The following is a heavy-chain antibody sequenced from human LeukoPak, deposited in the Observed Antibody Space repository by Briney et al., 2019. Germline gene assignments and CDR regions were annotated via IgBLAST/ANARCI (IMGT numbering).Heavy chain of an antibody. J-gene: IGHJ4*02. Sequence: ASVKVSCKASGYTFTSYGISWVRQAPGQGLEWMGWISAYNGNTNYAQKLQGRVTMTTDTSTSTAYMELSSLRSEDTAVYYCARGFHYYGSGSYYPDYWGQGTLVTVSS. V-gene: IGHV1-18*01. CDR1: GYTFTSYG. D-gene: IGHD3-10*01. CDR2: ISAYNGNT. CDR3: ARGFHYYGSGSYYPDY.